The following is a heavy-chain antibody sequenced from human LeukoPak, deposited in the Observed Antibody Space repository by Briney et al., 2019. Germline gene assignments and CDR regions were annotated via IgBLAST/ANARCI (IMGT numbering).Heavy chain of an antibody. J-gene: IGHJ4*02. CDR2: ISYDGSIE. CDR3: AKGPAPRLGEFSYHALVDY. Sequence: GGSLRLSCVASGFTFSSYGMHWVRQAPGKGLEWVAFISYDGSIENIADSVKGRFIISRDNSKNTLYLQMNSLRAEDTAVYYCAKGPAPRLGEFSYHALVDYWGQGTLVTVSS. CDR1: GFTFSSYG. V-gene: IGHV3-30*18. D-gene: IGHD3-16*02.